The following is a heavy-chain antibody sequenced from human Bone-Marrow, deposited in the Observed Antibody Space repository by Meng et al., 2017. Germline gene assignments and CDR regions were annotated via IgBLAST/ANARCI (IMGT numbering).Heavy chain of an antibody. V-gene: IGHV3-33*01. J-gene: IGHJ6*02. CDR3: ARVRYYYDSYGMDV. Sequence: GESLKISCAASGFTFSSYGMHWVRQAPGKGPEWVAVIWYDGSNKYYADSVKGRFTISRDNSKNTLYLQMNSLRAEDTAVYYCARVRYYYDSYGMDVWGQGTTVTVSS. D-gene: IGHD4-17*01. CDR2: IWYDGSNK. CDR1: GFTFSSYG.